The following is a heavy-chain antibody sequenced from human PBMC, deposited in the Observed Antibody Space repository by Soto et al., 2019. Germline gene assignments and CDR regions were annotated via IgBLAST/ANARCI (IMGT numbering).Heavy chain of an antibody. CDR2: IYYSGST. D-gene: IGHD6-19*01. V-gene: IGHV4-39*01. J-gene: IGHJ4*02. CDR3: ASLALGIAVAGTGN. CDR1: GGSISSSSYY. Sequence: QLQLQESGPGLVKPSETLSLTCTVSGGSISSSSYYWGWIRQPPGKGLEWIGSIYYSGSTYYNPSLKSRVTIPVDTSKNQFSLKLSSVTAADTAVYYCASLALGIAVAGTGNWGQGTLVTVSS.